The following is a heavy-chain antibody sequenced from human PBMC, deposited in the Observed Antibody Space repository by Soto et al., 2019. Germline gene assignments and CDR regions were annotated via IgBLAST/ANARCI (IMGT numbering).Heavy chain of an antibody. J-gene: IGHJ6*02. V-gene: IGHV4-31*03. CDR3: ARAHLKPIRFEVERDYYYYYCMDV. D-gene: IGHD3-16*01. CDR2: IYYSGST. CDR1: GGSISSGGYY. Sequence: QVQLQESGPGLVKPSQTLSLTCTVSGGSISSGGYYWSWIRQHPGKGLEWIGYIYYSGSTYYHPSRGSRATISVDTSKNQCSLKLSSVPAAGTAVYYCARAHLKPIRFEVERDYYYYYCMDVWGQGTTVAVS.